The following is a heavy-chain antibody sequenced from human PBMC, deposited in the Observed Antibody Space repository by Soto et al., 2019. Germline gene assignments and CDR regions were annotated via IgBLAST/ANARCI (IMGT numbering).Heavy chain of an antibody. J-gene: IGHJ1*01. CDR1: GFTFSSYE. Sequence: EVQLVESGGGLVQPGGSLRLSCAASGFTFSSYEMNWVRQAPGKGLEWVSYISTSGSTIYYADSLKGRFTISRDNAKNSRYLQMNSLRAEDTAVYYVVRAWGVAAKSLHHWGQGTLVTVSS. CDR2: ISTSGSTI. D-gene: IGHD5-12*01. CDR3: VRAWGVAAKSLHH. V-gene: IGHV3-48*03.